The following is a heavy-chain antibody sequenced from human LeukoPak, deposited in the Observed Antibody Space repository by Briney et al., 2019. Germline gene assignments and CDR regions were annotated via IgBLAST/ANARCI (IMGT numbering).Heavy chain of an antibody. J-gene: IGHJ4*02. CDR2: IHYSGTT. D-gene: IGHD6-6*01. V-gene: IGHV4-59*01. CDR1: GGSISAYY. CDR3: ARLGTSSSRFFDQ. Sequence: LETLSLTCTVSGGSISAYYWSWIRQPPGKGLEWIGYIHYSGTTNYYPSLKSRVTIALDTSKNQYSLKLNSVTAGDTAVYYCARLGTSSSRFFDQWGQGTLVTVSS.